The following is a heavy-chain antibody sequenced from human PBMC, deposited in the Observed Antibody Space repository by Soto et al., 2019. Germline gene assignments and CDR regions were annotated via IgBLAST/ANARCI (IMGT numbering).Heavy chain of an antibody. CDR3: ARSSGGNFGIIIEGSNWFDPWGQGTLVTVSSGKRSAASVRYCRDGVCYQGYYYFAMDV. J-gene: IGHJ6*02. D-gene: IGHD2-8*01. Sequence: ASVKVSCKASGYTFTDYYMHWVRQAPGQGLEWMGVINPHGGSAKYAQKFQGRITMTRDTSRSTVYMELSSLRSDDTAIYYCARSSGGNFGIIIEGSNWFDPWGQGTLVTVSSGKRSAASVRYCRDGVCYQGYYYFAMDVWGQGTTVTVSS. CDR2: INPHGGSA. V-gene: IGHV1-46*01. CDR1: GYTFTDYY.